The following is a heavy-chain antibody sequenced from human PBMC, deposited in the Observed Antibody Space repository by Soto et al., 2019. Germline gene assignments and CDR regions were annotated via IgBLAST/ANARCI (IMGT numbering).Heavy chain of an antibody. CDR1: GFTFSSYA. CDR2: ISYDGSNK. J-gene: IGHJ4*02. Sequence: GGSLRLSCAASGFTFSSYAMHWVRQAPGKGLEWVAVISYDGSNKYYADSVKGRFTISRDNSKNTLYLQMNSLRAEDTAVYYCARDPSIAVAGTMSYYFDYWGQGTLVTAPQ. V-gene: IGHV3-30-3*01. CDR3: ARDPSIAVAGTMSYYFDY. D-gene: IGHD6-19*01.